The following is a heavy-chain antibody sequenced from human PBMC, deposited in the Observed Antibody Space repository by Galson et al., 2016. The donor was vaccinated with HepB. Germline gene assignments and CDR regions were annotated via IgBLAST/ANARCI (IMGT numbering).Heavy chain of an antibody. J-gene: IGHJ4*02. CDR1: GFTFSNYA. V-gene: IGHV3-23*01. D-gene: IGHD3-3*01. CDR2: ISGSGGST. Sequence: SLRLSCAASGFTFSNYAMSWVRQAPGKGLEWVSAISGSGGSTYYADTVPSRLTIPRDHSKNTLFLQRNTLRADQPAAYYCGLGQDEMPTIFDFWGQGALVTVSS. CDR3: GLGQDEMPTIFDF.